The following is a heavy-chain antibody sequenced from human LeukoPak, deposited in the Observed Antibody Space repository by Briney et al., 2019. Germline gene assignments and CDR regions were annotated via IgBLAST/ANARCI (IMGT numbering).Heavy chain of an antibody. CDR2: IYYSGST. D-gene: IGHD5-24*01. CDR3: ARGLRWLQSGNWFDP. J-gene: IGHJ5*02. V-gene: IGHV4-39*07. CDR1: GGSISSSSYY. Sequence: PSETLSLTCTVSGGSISSSSYYWGWIRQPPGKGLEWIGSIYYSGSTYYNPSLKSRVTISVDTSKNQFSLKLSSVTAADTAVYYCARGLRWLQSGNWFDPWGQGTLVTVSS.